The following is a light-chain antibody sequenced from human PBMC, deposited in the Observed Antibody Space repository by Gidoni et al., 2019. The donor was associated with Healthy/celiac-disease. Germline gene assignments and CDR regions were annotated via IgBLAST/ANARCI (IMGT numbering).Light chain of an antibody. CDR1: QSVSSY. CDR2: DAS. V-gene: IGKV3-11*01. CDR3: QQRSNWPPVT. Sequence: IVLTQSPATLSLSPGERATLSCRASQSVSSYLAWYQQKPRQAPRLLIYDASNRATGIPARFSGSGSGTDFTLTISSLEPEDFAVYYCQQRSNWPPVTFGGGTKVEIK. J-gene: IGKJ4*01.